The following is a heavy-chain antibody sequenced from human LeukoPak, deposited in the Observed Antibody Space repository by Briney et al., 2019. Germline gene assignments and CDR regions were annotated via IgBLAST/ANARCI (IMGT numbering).Heavy chain of an antibody. V-gene: IGHV3-48*02. Sequence: PGGSLRLSCAASGFTFSGYSMNCVRQAPGKGLEWVSYISSSSSTIYYADSVKGRFTISRDNAKNSLYLQMNSLRDEDTAVYYCARVITMVRGLTGYYYGMDVWGQGTTVTVSS. CDR3: ARVITMVRGLTGYYYGMDV. J-gene: IGHJ6*02. D-gene: IGHD3-10*01. CDR2: ISSSSSTI. CDR1: GFTFSGYS.